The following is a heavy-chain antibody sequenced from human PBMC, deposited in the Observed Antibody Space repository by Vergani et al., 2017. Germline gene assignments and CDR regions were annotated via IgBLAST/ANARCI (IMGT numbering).Heavy chain of an antibody. Sequence: QVQLQESGPGVVKPSQTLSLTCAVSGGSISSGDHCWTWIRQRPGKGLEWIGYIFYSGTTYDNPSLRSRLTISVDTSQNQFSLKLRSVTAADTAAYYCARVDTXVPATSHFYYMDVWGKGTTVVVSS. J-gene: IGHJ6*03. CDR2: IFYSGTT. V-gene: IGHV4-31*11. D-gene: IGHD6-25*01. CDR3: ARVDTXVPATSHFYYMDV. CDR1: GGSISSGDHC.